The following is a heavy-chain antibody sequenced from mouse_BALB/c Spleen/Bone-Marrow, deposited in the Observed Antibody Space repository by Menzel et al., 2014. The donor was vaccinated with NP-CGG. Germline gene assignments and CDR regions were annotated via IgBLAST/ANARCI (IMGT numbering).Heavy chain of an antibody. CDR1: GYSFTGYF. Sequence: VQLQQSGPVLAKPGASVKISCKASGYSFTGYFMNWVMQSHGKSLEWIGRINPYNGDTFYNQKFKGKATLTVDKSSSTAHMELRSMASEDSAVYYCARSGDYGGCAYWGQGTLVNVSA. J-gene: IGHJ3*01. D-gene: IGHD2-4*01. CDR3: ARSGDYGGCAY. CDR2: INPYNGDT. V-gene: IGHV1-20*02.